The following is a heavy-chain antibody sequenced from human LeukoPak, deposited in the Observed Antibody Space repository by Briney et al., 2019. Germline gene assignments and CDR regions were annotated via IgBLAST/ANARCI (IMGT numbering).Heavy chain of an antibody. Sequence: ASVKVSCKASGYTFTSYYMHWVRQAPGQGLEWMVIINPSGGSTSYAQKFQGRVTMTRDMSTSTDYMELSSLRAEDTAVYYCARRVYYYGSGSHYWAFGIWGQGTMVTVSS. CDR3: ARRVYYYGSGSHYWAFGI. J-gene: IGHJ3*02. CDR2: INPSGGST. D-gene: IGHD3-10*01. CDR1: GYTFTSYY. V-gene: IGHV1-46*01.